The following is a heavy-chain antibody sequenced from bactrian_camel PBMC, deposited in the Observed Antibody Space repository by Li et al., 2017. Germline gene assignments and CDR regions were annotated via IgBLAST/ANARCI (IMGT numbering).Heavy chain of an antibody. Sequence: QVQLVESGGDSVQAGGSLSLSCTAPGFTSNNCGMSWYRQVAGKRREGVATFGNDGSIDYANSVKGRFTISEDNARNTFSLQMDSLKPEDTATYYCAAGSIKYGDMWYTPRPLCGEDADFGYWGQGTQVTVS. D-gene: IGHD6*01. J-gene: IGHJ6*01. CDR1: GFTSNNCG. CDR2: FGNDGSI. V-gene: IGHV3S53*01. CDR3: AAGSIKYGDMWYTPRPLCGEDADFGY.